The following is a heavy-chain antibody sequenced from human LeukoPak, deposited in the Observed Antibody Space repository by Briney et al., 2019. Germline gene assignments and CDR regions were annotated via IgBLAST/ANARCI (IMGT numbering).Heavy chain of an antibody. V-gene: IGHV3-23*01. CDR3: AKGRLLWFGELSHFDY. J-gene: IGHJ4*02. D-gene: IGHD3-10*01. CDR1: GFTFSSYA. Sequence: PGGSLRLSRAASGFTFSSYAMSWVRQAPGKGLEWVSAISGSGGSTYYADSVKGRFTISRDNSKNTLYLQMNSLRAEDTAVYYCAKGRLLWFGELSHFDYWGQGTLVTVSS. CDR2: ISGSGGST.